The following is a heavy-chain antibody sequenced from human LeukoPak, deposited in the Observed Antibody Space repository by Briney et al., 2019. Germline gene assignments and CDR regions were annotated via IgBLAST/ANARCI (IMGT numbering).Heavy chain of an antibody. CDR3: ARDFGYYGSGSYPDYFDY. CDR1: GFTFSSYE. Sequence: GGSLRLSCAASGFTFSSYEMNWVRQAPGKGLEWVSYISSSGSTIYYADSVKGRFTISRDNAKNSLYLQMNSLRAEDTAVYYCARDFGYYGSGSYPDYFDYWGQGTLVTVSS. CDR2: ISSSGSTI. J-gene: IGHJ4*02. V-gene: IGHV3-48*03. D-gene: IGHD3-10*01.